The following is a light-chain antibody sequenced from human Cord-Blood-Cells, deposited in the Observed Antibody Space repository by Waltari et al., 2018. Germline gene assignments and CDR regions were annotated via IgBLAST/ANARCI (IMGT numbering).Light chain of an antibody. CDR2: EVS. CDR3: SSYTSSSTLV. CDR1: SRDVGGYTY. J-gene: IGLJ1*01. V-gene: IGLV2-14*01. Sequence: QSALTQPASVSGSPGQSLTIPCTGTSRDVGGYTYVSWYQQHPGKAPKLMIYEVSNRPSGVSNRFSGSKSGNTASLTISGLQAEDEADYYCSSYTSSSTLVFGTGTKVTVL.